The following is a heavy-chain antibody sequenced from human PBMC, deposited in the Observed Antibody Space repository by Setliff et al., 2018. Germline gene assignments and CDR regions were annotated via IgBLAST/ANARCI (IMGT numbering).Heavy chain of an antibody. D-gene: IGHD1-20*01. CDR2: IRNKDNSYTT. J-gene: IGHJ4*01. Sequence: HPGGSLRLSCAASGFTFSAHYMDWLRQAPGKGLEWVGRIRNKDNSYTTEYAASVKGGFTISRDDSKNSLYLQMNGLKTEDRAVYYCARDGNNWNDLDYWGHGTLVTVSS. CDR3: ARDGNNWNDLDY. V-gene: IGHV3-72*01. CDR1: GFTFSAHY.